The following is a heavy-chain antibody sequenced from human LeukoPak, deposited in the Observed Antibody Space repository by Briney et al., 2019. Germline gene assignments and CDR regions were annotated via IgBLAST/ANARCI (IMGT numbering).Heavy chain of an antibody. D-gene: IGHD6-6*01. CDR3: ARGGSYSSSSPFDF. CDR1: GYTFTSYD. V-gene: IGHV1-8*01. J-gene: IGHJ4*02. CDR2: MNPNSGNT. Sequence: GASVKVSCKASGYTFTSYDINWMRQAPGQGLEWVGWMNPNSGNTGYALKFQGRVTITRNTSITTAYMELSSLRSEDTAVYYCARGGSYSSSSPFDFWGQGTLLTVSS.